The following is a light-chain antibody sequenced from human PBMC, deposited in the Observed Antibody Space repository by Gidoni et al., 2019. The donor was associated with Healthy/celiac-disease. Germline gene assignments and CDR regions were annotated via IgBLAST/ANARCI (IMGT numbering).Light chain of an antibody. Sequence: PMPQSPSSLSASVGDRVTITCRASQSISSYLNWYQQKPGKAPKLLIYAASSLQSGVPSRFSGSGSGTDFTLTISSLQREDFATYYCQQSYRTPLTVGGGTKVEIK. V-gene: IGKV1-39*01. J-gene: IGKJ4*01. CDR2: AAS. CDR1: QSISSY. CDR3: QQSYRTPLT.